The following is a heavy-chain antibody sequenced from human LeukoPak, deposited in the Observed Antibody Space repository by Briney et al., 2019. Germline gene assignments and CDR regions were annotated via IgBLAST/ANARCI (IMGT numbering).Heavy chain of an antibody. CDR3: ARDRKVRGVMINWFDP. CDR2: IWYDGSNK. Sequence: GGSLRLSCAASGFTFSSYGMHRVRQAPGKGLEWVAVIWYDGSNKYYADSVKGRFTISRDNSKNTLYLQMNSLRAEDTAVYYCARDRKVRGVMINWFDPWGQGTLVTVSS. CDR1: GFTFSSYG. V-gene: IGHV3-33*01. J-gene: IGHJ5*02. D-gene: IGHD3-10*01.